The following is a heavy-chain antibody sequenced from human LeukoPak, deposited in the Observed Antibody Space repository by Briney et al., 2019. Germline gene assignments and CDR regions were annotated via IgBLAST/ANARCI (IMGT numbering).Heavy chain of an antibody. J-gene: IGHJ1*01. Sequence: GGSLRLSCAASGFTFSDYYMNWIRQAPGKGLEWVSYISSGGSYIEYADSVKGRFTISRDNAKKSLYLQMSSLRAEDTAVYYCARGFYASGSYFHHWGQGTLVTVSS. CDR1: GFTFSDYY. CDR3: ARGFYASGSYFHH. V-gene: IGHV3-11*06. CDR2: ISSGGSYI. D-gene: IGHD3-10*01.